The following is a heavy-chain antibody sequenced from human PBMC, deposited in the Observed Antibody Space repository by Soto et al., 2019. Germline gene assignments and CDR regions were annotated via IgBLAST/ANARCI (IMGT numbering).Heavy chain of an antibody. D-gene: IGHD2-21*01. V-gene: IGHV4-59*08. CDR3: ARYYGGYSDY. J-gene: IGHJ4*02. CDR2: IHYSGST. CDR1: GGSISSYY. Sequence: QVQLQESGPGLVKPSETLSLTCTVSGGSISSYYWSWIRQPPGKGLEWIGYIHYSGSTNYNPSLKSRVTISVDTSKNQFSLKLSSVTAADTAVYYCARYYGGYSDYWGQGTLVTVSS.